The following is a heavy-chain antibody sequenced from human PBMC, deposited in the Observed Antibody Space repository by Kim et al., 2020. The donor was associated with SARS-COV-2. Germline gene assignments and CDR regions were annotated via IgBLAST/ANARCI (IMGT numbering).Heavy chain of an antibody. CDR1: GGSISSGGYY. V-gene: IGHV4-31*03. J-gene: IGHJ6*02. D-gene: IGHD4-17*01. Sequence: SETLSLTCTVSGGSISSGGYYWSWIRQHPGKGLEWIGYIYYSGSTYYNPSLKSRVTISVDTSKNQFSLKLSSVTAADTAVYYSAGNTVTRNYYYGMDVWGQGTTVTVSS. CDR3: AGNTVTRNYYYGMDV. CDR2: IYYSGST.